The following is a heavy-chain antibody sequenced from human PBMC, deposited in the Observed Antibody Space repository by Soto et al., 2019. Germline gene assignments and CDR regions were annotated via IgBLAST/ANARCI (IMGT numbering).Heavy chain of an antibody. Sequence: PGGSLRLSCAASGFTFTRYSMNWVRQAPGKGLEWVSSISSTTNYIYYPDSMKGRFTVSRDNAKNSVYLEMNSLSAEDTAVYYCAKESEDLTSNFDYCGQGTLVTVSS. CDR3: AKESEDLTSNFDY. V-gene: IGHV3-21*01. CDR1: GFTFTRYS. CDR2: ISSTTNYI. J-gene: IGHJ4*02.